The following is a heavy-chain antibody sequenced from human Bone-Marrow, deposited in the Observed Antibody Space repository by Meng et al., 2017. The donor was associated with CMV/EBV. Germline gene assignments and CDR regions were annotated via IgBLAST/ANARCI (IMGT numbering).Heavy chain of an antibody. CDR3: PREAYDSSGYHLLDY. V-gene: IGHV4-39*07. CDR1: GGSISSSSYY. Sequence: SETLSLTCTVSGGSISSSSYYWGWIRQPPGKGLEWIGSIYYSGSTYYNPSLKSRVTISVDTSKNQFSLKLSSVTAADTAVYYCPREAYDSSGYHLLDYWGQGTLVTVSS. D-gene: IGHD3-22*01. J-gene: IGHJ4*02. CDR2: IYYSGST.